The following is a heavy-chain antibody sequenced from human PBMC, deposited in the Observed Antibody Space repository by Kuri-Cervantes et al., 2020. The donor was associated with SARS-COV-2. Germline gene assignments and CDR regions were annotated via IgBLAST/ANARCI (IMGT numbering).Heavy chain of an antibody. D-gene: IGHD2-2*01. Sequence: ASVKVSCKASGFTFSGYYIHWVRQAPGQGLEWMGWISGYNDNTKYAQKLQGRVIMTTDTSTNTAYMELRSLRSDDTAVYYCARDPNVNAHATEGYWFEPWGQGTLVTVSS. J-gene: IGHJ5*02. V-gene: IGHV1-18*04. CDR3: ARDPNVNAHATEGYWFEP. CDR1: GFTFSGYY. CDR2: ISGYNDNT.